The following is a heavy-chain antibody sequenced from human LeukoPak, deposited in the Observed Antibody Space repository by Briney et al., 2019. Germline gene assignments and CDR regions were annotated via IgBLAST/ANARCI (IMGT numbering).Heavy chain of an antibody. CDR1: GGSISSYY. D-gene: IGHD3-3*01. J-gene: IGHJ6*03. Sequence: PETLSLTCTVSGGSISSYYWSWLRQPPGKGLEWIGYIYYSGSTNYNPSLKSRVTISVDTSKNQFSLKLSSVTAADTAVYYCAREARYYDFWSGYLTPYYYYMDVWGKGTTVTVSS. V-gene: IGHV4-59*01. CDR2: IYYSGST. CDR3: AREARYYDFWSGYLTPYYYYMDV.